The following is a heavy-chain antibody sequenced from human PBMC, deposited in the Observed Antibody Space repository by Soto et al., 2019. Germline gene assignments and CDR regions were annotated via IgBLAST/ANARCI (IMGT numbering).Heavy chain of an antibody. CDR1: GFTFSSYS. V-gene: IGHV3-21*01. Sequence: PGGSLRLSCAASGFTFSSYSMNWVRQAPGKGLEWVSSISSSSSYMDYADSVKGRFTISRDNAKNSLYLQMNSLRAEDTAVYYCACHPRYCSGYWYFLAYWGQGTLVIGSS. D-gene: IGHD2-15*01. J-gene: IGHJ4*02. CDR3: ACHPRYCSGYWYFLAY. CDR2: ISSSSSYM.